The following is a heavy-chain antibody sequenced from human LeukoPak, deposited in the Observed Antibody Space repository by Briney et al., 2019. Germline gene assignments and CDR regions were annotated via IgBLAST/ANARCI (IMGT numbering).Heavy chain of an antibody. Sequence: PGGSLRLSCAGSGFIFSNYEMNWVRQAPGKGLEWVSYISNTGGDIYYADSVKGRFTISRDNAEKSVYLQMNSLRAEDTAVYYCARRYRGTLDHWGQGTLVTVSS. CDR1: GFIFSNYE. CDR2: ISNTGGDI. V-gene: IGHV3-48*03. CDR3: ARRYRGTLDH. J-gene: IGHJ4*02. D-gene: IGHD5-18*01.